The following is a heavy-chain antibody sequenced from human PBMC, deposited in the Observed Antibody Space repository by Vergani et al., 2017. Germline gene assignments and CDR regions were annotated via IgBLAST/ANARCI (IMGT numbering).Heavy chain of an antibody. CDR2: IWYDGSNK. V-gene: IGHV3-33*01. D-gene: IGHD2-21*02. J-gene: IGHJ4*02. CDR1: GFTFSSYG. Sequence: QVQLVESGGGVVQPGRSLRLSCAASGFTFSSYGMHWVRQAPGKGLEWVAVIWYDGSNKYYADSVKGRFTISRDNSKNTLYLQMNSQRAEDTAVYYCARDSVVVTAMPKPFDYWGQGTLVTVSS. CDR3: ARDSVVVTAMPKPFDY.